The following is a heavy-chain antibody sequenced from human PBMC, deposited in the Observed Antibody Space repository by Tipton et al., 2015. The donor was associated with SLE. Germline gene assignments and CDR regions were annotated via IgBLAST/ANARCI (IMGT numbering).Heavy chain of an antibody. Sequence: TLSLTCTVSGGSISSHYWSWIRQPPGKGLEWIGYIYYSGSINYNPSLKSRVTISVDTSNNQFSLKVTSVIATDTAVYYCARARYYVNSGYYYFDFWGQGTLVTVSA. D-gene: IGHD3-22*01. CDR2: IYYSGSI. CDR3: ARARYYVNSGYYYFDF. J-gene: IGHJ4*02. CDR1: GGSISSHY. V-gene: IGHV4-59*11.